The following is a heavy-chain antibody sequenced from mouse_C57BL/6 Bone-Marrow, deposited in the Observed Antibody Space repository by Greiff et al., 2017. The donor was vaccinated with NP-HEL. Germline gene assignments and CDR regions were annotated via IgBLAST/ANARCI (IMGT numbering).Heavy chain of an antibody. CDR2: IDPSDSET. CDR1: GYTFTSYW. CDR3: ARSTYYDYDVGFAY. D-gene: IGHD2-4*01. Sequence: QVQLQQPGAELVRPGSSVKLSCKASGYTFTSYWLHWVKQRPIQGLEWIGNIDPSDSETHYNKKFKDKATLTVDNSSSTAYMQLSSLTSEDSAVYYCARSTYYDYDVGFAYWGQGTLVTVSA. V-gene: IGHV1-52*01. J-gene: IGHJ3*01.